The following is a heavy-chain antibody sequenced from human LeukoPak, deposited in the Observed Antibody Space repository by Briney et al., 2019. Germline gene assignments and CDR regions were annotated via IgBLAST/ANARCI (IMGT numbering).Heavy chain of an antibody. Sequence: SVTVSLMATVGTFSSYAISWVRQATGPGLEWMGGIFPIFGTANYAQKFQGRVTITADESTSTAYMELSSLRSEDTAVYYCARDPRVVAAPTYYYYYGMDVWGQGTTVTVSS. D-gene: IGHD2-15*01. CDR1: VGTFSSYA. V-gene: IGHV1-69*13. J-gene: IGHJ6*02. CDR3: ARDPRVVAAPTYYYYYGMDV. CDR2: IFPIFGTA.